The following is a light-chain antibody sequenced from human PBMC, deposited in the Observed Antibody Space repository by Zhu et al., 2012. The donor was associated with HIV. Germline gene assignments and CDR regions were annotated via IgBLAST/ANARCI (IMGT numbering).Light chain of an antibody. CDR2: ATS. J-gene: IGKJ1*01. Sequence: EIVLTQSPGTLSLSPGERATLSCRASQSVNSKYLAWYQQKPGQAPRLLIYATSSRATGITDGFSGSGPGTDFTLTIRRLEPEDFAVYYCHQYATTPWTFGQGTKVEIK. CDR1: QSVNSKY. V-gene: IGKV3-20*01. CDR3: HQYATTPWT.